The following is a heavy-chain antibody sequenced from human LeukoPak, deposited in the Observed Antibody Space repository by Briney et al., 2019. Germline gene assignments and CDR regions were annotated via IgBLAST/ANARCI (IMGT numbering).Heavy chain of an antibody. CDR1: GYTFTSYY. V-gene: IGHV1-46*01. D-gene: IGHD3-22*01. J-gene: IGHJ4*02. CDR2: INPSGGST. Sequence: ASVKVSCKASGYTFTSYYMHWVRQAPGQGLEWMGIINPSGGSTSYAQKFQGRVTMTRDTSTSTVYMELRSLRSDDTAVYYCARVIDDSSGYYYWVDYWGQGTLVTVSS. CDR3: ARVIDDSSGYYYWVDY.